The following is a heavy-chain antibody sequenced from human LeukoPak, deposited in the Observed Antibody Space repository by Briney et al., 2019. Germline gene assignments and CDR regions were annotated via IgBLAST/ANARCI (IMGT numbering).Heavy chain of an antibody. CDR1: GGSISSYY. Sequence: MASETLSLTCTVSGGSISSYYWSWIRQPPGKGLELIGYIYYSGSTNYNPSLKSRVTISVDTSKNQFSLKLTSVTAADTAVYYCARVWSSGKAFDIWGQGTMVTVSS. V-gene: IGHV4-59*01. J-gene: IGHJ3*02. CDR2: IYYSGST. CDR3: ARVWSSGKAFDI. D-gene: IGHD3-10*01.